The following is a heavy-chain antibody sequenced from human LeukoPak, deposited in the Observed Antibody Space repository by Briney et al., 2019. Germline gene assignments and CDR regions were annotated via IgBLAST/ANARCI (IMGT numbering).Heavy chain of an antibody. Sequence: PGGSLRLSCAASAFTFSSYTMNWVRQAPGKGLEWVSSISSGNSYIFYADSVKGRFTISRDNAKNSLYLQMNSLRAEDTAVYYCARDGVAAGSRYYYYYMDVWGKGTTVTVSS. CDR2: ISSGNSYI. CDR3: ARDGVAAGSRYYYYYMDV. V-gene: IGHV3-21*01. J-gene: IGHJ6*03. CDR1: AFTFSSYT. D-gene: IGHD6-13*01.